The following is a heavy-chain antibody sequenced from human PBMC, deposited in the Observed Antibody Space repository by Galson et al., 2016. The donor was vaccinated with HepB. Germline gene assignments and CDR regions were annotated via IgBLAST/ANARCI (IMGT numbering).Heavy chain of an antibody. CDR2: ISDDATHK. J-gene: IGHJ4*02. CDR1: GFTFTYYA. Sequence: SLRLSCAASGFTFTYYAMHWVRQAPGKGLEWVAVISDDATHKYYADSVQGRFTISRDNSKNTLYLQMNSLRAEDTAVYYCARPKSPGLNGFDYWGQGTLVTVSS. D-gene: IGHD2-8*01. CDR3: ARPKSPGLNGFDY. V-gene: IGHV3-30*04.